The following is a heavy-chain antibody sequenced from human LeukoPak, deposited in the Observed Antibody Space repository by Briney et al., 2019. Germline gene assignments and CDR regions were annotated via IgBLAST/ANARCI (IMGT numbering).Heavy chain of an antibody. CDR3: ARESSPSTRDY. J-gene: IGHJ4*02. V-gene: IGHV4-34*01. CDR2: INHSGST. D-gene: IGHD3-10*01. CDR1: GGSFSGYY. Sequence: SETLSLTCAVCGGSFSGYYWSWIRQPPGKGLEWIGEINHSGSTNYNPSLKSRVTISVDTSKNQFSLKLSSVTAADTAVYYCARESSPSTRDYWGQGTLVTVSS.